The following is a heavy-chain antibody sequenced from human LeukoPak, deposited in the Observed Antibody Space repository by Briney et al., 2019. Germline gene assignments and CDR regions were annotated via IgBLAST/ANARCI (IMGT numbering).Heavy chain of an antibody. Sequence: PGGSLRLSCAASGFTFSSYAMNWVRQAPGKGLQWVSTIGSGSDTHYSDSVKGRFTISRDNSKNTLYLQMNSLRAEDTALYYCAKYASVGAVRYFDSWGQGTLVTGSS. V-gene: IGHV3-23*01. CDR1: GFTFSSYA. CDR3: AKYASVGAVRYFDS. D-gene: IGHD4/OR15-4a*01. J-gene: IGHJ4*02. CDR2: IGSGSDT.